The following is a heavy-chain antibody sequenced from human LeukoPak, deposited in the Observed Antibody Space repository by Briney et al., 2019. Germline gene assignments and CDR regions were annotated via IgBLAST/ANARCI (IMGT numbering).Heavy chain of an antibody. Sequence: SETLSLTCAVYGGSFSGYYWSWIRQPPGKGLEWIGEINHSGSTNYNPSLKSRVTISVDTSKNQFSLKLSSVTATDTAVYYCARATYYYDSSGYRSRTYYFDYWGQGTLVTVSS. V-gene: IGHV4-34*01. J-gene: IGHJ4*02. CDR3: ARATYYYDSSGYRSRTYYFDY. CDR2: INHSGST. D-gene: IGHD3-22*01. CDR1: GGSFSGYY.